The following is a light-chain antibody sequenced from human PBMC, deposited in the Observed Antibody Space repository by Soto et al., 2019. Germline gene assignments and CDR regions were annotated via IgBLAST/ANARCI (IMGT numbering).Light chain of an antibody. CDR1: SSDVGGYKY. V-gene: IGLV2-14*01. J-gene: IGLJ1*01. CDR2: EVS. CDR3: SSYTTAFFYV. Sequence: QSALTQPASVSGSPGQSITISCTGTSSDVGGYKYVSWYQQHPDKAPKLMIYEVSNRPSGVSNRFSGSKSGNTASLTISGLQAEDEADYYCSSYTTAFFYVFGTGTKVTVL.